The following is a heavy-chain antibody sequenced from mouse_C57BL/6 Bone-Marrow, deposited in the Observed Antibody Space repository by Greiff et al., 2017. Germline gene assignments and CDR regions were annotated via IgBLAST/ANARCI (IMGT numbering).Heavy chain of an antibody. J-gene: IGHJ2*01. CDR3: AREFPTGTSY. CDR1: GYTFTSYW. V-gene: IGHV1-64*01. D-gene: IGHD4-1*02. Sequence: QVQLQQPGAELVKPGASVKLPCKASGYTFTSYWMHWVKQRPGQGLEWIGMIHPNSGSTNYNEKFKSKATLTVDKSSSTAYMQLSSLTSEDSAVYYCAREFPTGTSYWGQGTTRTVSS. CDR2: IHPNSGST.